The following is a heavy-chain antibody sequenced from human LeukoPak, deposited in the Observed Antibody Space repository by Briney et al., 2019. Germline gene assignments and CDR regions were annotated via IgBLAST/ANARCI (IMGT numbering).Heavy chain of an antibody. J-gene: IGHJ4*02. D-gene: IGHD1-7*01. CDR2: ISSSGNYA. V-gene: IGHV3-11*05. CDR1: GFTFSDYY. Sequence: GGSLRLSCAASGFTFSDYYMSWIRQAPGKGLEWVSYISSSGNYANYADSVKGRFTISRDNGKKSLNLQMESLRAEGMAVYYCAKVGRTSIGFDYWGQGTVVTVSS. CDR3: AKVGRTSIGFDY.